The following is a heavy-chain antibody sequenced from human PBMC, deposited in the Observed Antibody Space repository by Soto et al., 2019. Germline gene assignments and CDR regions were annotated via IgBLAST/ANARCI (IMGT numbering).Heavy chain of an antibody. V-gene: IGHV3-48*02. CDR2: ISSTNII. CDR1: GFTFRSYS. CDR3: ARVDGDYVPIDY. Sequence: EVQLVESGGDLVQPGGSLRLSCASSGFTFRSYSMNWVRQAPGKGLEWISYISSTNIIHYADSVKGRFTISRDNARNSLYLQMNSLRDEDTAVYYCARVDGDYVPIDYWGQGSQVTVSS. J-gene: IGHJ4*02. D-gene: IGHD4-17*01.